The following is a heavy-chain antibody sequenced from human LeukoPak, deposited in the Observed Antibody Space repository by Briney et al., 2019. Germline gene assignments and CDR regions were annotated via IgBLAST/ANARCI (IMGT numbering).Heavy chain of an antibody. CDR3: VKDGSWGDYYFYFYIDV. J-gene: IGHJ6*03. CDR2: ISGSGGST. Sequence: TGGSLRLSCAASGFTFSSYAMSWVRQAPGKGLEWVSAISGSGGSTYYADSAKGRFTISRDNSKNTLFLQMNSLRAEDTALYYCVKDGSWGDYYFYFYIDVWGKGTTVTVSS. CDR1: GFTFSSYA. V-gene: IGHV3-23*01. D-gene: IGHD3-16*01.